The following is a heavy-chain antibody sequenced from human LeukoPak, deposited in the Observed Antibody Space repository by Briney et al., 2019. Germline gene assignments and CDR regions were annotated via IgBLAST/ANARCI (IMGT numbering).Heavy chain of an antibody. J-gene: IGHJ3*02. CDR2: ISGGGGST. CDR3: ARGRLRVIDAFDI. CDR1: GFTFSNNA. D-gene: IGHD2-21*01. V-gene: IGHV3-23*01. Sequence: GGSLRLSCAASGFTFSNNALSWVRQAPGKGLEWVSVISGGGGSTDYADSVKGRFAISRDNSKNTLYLQMDSLRAGDTAVYYCARGRLRVIDAFDIWGQGTMVTVSS.